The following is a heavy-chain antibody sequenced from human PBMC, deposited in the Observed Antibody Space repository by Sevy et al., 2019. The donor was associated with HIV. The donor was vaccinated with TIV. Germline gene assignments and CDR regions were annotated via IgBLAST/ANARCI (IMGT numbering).Heavy chain of an antibody. D-gene: IGHD3-3*01. CDR3: ARTPNHLEWLLDY. J-gene: IGHJ4*02. V-gene: IGHV1-18*04. CDR2: ISAYNGNT. Sequence: ASVKVSCKASGYTFTSYGXXXXXXXXGQGLEWMGWISAYNGNTNYAQKLQGRVTMTTDTSTSTAYMELRSLRSDDTAVYYCARTPNHLEWLLDYWGQGTLVTVSS. CDR1: GYTFTSYG.